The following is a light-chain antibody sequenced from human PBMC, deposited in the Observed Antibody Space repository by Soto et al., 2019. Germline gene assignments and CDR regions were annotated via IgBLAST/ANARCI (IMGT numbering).Light chain of an antibody. CDR1: QAIGNY. V-gene: IGKV1-27*01. Sequence: DIQMTQSPSSLSASVEDRVTITCRASQAIGNYLAWYQQKPGRIPKLLIFAASTLQSGVPSRFSGSGSGTDFTLTINSLQPEDFATYYCQKYNRAPLTFGPGTKVDI. J-gene: IGKJ3*01. CDR3: QKYNRAPLT. CDR2: AAS.